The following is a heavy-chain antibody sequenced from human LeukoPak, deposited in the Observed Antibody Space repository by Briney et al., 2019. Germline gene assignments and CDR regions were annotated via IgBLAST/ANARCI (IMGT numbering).Heavy chain of an antibody. CDR2: IYYSGGT. V-gene: IGHV4-31*03. D-gene: IGHD2-21*01. J-gene: IGHJ4*02. CDR1: GGSISSGGYY. CDR3: ARGGVDYFNY. Sequence: SETLSLTCTVSGGSISSGGYYWSWILQHPGKGLEWIGYIYYSGGTYYNPSLKSRVTISVDTSKNQFSLKLSSVTAADTAVYYCARGGVDYFNYWGQGTLVTVSS.